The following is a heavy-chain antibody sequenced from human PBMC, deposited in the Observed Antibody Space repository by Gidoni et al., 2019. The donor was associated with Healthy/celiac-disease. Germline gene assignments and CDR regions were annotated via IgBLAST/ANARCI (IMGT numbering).Heavy chain of an antibody. CDR1: GYTFTGYY. Sequence: QVQLVQSGAEVKKPGASVKVSCKASGYTFTGYYLHWVRQAPGQGLEWMGWINPNSGGTNYAQKFQGRVTMTRDTSISTAYMELSRLRSDDTAVYYCARDTLPNIVVVPAAIPVEVWFDPWGQGTLVTVSS. CDR2: INPNSGGT. V-gene: IGHV1-2*02. CDR3: ARDTLPNIVVVPAAIPVEVWFDP. D-gene: IGHD2-2*02. J-gene: IGHJ5*02.